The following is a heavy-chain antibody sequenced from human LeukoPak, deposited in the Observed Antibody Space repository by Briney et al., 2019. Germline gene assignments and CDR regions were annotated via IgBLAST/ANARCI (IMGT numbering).Heavy chain of an antibody. Sequence: PSETLSLTCTVSGGSITSSSYYWGWIRQPPGKGLEWIGSIYYRGSTYYNPSLKSRVTISVDRSKNQFSLKLSSVTAADTAVYYCARAPTAMVSPFDYWGQGTLVTVSS. CDR3: ARAPTAMVSPFDY. CDR2: IYYRGST. J-gene: IGHJ4*02. V-gene: IGHV4-39*07. CDR1: GGSITSSSYY. D-gene: IGHD5-18*01.